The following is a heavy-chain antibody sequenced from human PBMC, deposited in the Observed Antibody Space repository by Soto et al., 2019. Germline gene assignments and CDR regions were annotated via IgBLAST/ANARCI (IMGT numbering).Heavy chain of an antibody. J-gene: IGHJ4*02. D-gene: IGHD4-17*01. CDR2: VDPNGGGS. CDR3: ATWVDYGDFEGFDF. Sequence: GASVKVSCKTSGYSFTDYKLHWVRQAPGQGLEWMRWVDPNGGGSNSAQKFQGSVTMTWDTSITTAYLDLTRLTTNDTATYFCATWVDYGDFEGFDFWGQGTLVTVS. V-gene: IGHV1-2*04. CDR1: GYSFTDYK.